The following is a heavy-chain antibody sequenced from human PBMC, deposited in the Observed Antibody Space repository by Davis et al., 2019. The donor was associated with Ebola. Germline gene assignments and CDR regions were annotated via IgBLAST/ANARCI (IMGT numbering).Heavy chain of an antibody. J-gene: IGHJ4*02. Sequence: ASVKVSCKASGYTFTSYAMHWVRQASGQGLEWMGWMNPYSGHTGYVEKFKGRVTMTRDSSITTAYMELISLRLDDTAVYYCSRGYSPKCRTGDCVNDYWGQGTLVTVSS. CDR2: MNPYSGHT. CDR3: SRGYSPKCRTGDCVNDY. CDR1: GYTFTSYA. D-gene: IGHD2-21*01. V-gene: IGHV1-8*02.